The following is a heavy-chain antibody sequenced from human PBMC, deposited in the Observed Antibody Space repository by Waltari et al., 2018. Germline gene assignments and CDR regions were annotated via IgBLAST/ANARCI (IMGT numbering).Heavy chain of an antibody. V-gene: IGHV3-66*02. J-gene: IGHJ4*02. CDR1: GISVNNNY. D-gene: IGHD2-2*01. CDR2: IYSTGTT. Sequence: ELQLVESGGGLVQPGGSLSLPCVASGISVNNNYMTWLRPAPGKGLEWVSLIYSTGTTKYADSVKGRFTISRDNSKNTLYLQMSSLRVEDTAVYYCAKVTPPNARQWPYFDNWGQGTLVTVSS. CDR3: AKVTPPNARQWPYFDN.